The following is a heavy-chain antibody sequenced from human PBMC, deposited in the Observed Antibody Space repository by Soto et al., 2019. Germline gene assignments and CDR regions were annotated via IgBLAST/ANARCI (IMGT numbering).Heavy chain of an antibody. Sequence: VGSLRISCAASGFTFSSYGMHWVRQAPGKGLEWVAVISYDGSNKCYADSVKGRFTISRDNSKNTLYLQMNSLRAEDTAVYYCAKEQWLAPAHYGMDVWGQGTTVTVSS. CDR3: AKEQWLAPAHYGMDV. D-gene: IGHD6-19*01. CDR2: ISYDGSNK. CDR1: GFTFSSYG. V-gene: IGHV3-30*18. J-gene: IGHJ6*02.